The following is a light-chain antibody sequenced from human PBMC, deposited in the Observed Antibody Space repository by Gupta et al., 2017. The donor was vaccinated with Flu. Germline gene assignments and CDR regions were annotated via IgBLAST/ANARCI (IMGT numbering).Light chain of an antibody. CDR2: SNN. CDR1: SSNIGSNT. V-gene: IGLV1-44*01. Sequence: QSVLTQPPSASGTPGQMVTISCPGSSSNIGSNTVNWYQQLPGTAPKLLIYSNNQRPSGVPDRFSGSKSGTSASLAISGLQSEDEAGYYCAAWDDSLNGLVFGGGTKLTVL. J-gene: IGLJ2*01. CDR3: AAWDDSLNGLV.